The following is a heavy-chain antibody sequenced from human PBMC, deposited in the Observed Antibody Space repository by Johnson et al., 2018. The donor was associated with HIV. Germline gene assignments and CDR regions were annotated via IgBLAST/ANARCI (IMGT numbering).Heavy chain of an antibody. Sequence: QVQLVESGGGVVQPGRSLRLSCAASGFTFSRYPMHWIRQAPGEGLEWVALISDDGSSRYYADSVKGRFTISRDNSKNTLYLQMNSLRAEDTEVYYFASRYYDDNTYSDACDIWGQGTMVTVSS. CDR1: GFTFSRYP. J-gene: IGHJ3*02. D-gene: IGHD3-22*01. CDR2: ISDDGSSR. V-gene: IGHV3-30-3*01. CDR3: ASRYYDDNTYSDACDI.